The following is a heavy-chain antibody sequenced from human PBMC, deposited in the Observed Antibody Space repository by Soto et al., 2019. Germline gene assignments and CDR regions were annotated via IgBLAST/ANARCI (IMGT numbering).Heavy chain of an antibody. V-gene: IGHV4-59*08. CDR2: IYYSGST. D-gene: IGHD3-10*01. CDR1: GGNISSYY. CDR3: ARHNYGSGSTYFDY. Sequence: SETMSVTCTVAGGNISSYYWSWIRQPPGKGLEWIGYIYYSGSTNYNPSLKRLVTISVDTSKNQFSLKLNSMTAADTAVYYCARHNYGSGSTYFDYWGQGTLVTVSS. J-gene: IGHJ4*02.